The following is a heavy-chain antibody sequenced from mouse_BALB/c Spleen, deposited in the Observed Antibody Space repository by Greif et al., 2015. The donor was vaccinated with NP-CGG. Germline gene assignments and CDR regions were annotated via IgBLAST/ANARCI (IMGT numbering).Heavy chain of an antibody. D-gene: IGHD1-1*01. CDR2: ISSGSSTI. CDR1: GFTFSSFG. V-gene: IGHV5-17*02. J-gene: IGHJ3*01. Sequence: VQLQQSGGGLVQPGGSRKLSCAASGFTFSSFGMHWVRQAPEKGLEWVAYISSGSSTIYYADTVKGRFTISRDNPKNTLFLQMTSLRSEDTAMYYCASPYGSSYGWFAYWGQGTLVTVSA. CDR3: ASPYGSSYGWFAY.